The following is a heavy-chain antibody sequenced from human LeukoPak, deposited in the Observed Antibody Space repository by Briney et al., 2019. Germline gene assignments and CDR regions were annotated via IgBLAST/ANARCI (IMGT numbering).Heavy chain of an antibody. J-gene: IGHJ6*02. D-gene: IGHD3-22*01. V-gene: IGHV4-39*01. CDR1: GGSISSSSYY. CDR3: ARLFSYYDSSGYYASNTCYYYGMDV. CDR2: IYYSGST. Sequence: SETLSLTCTVSGGSISSSSYYWGWIRQPPGKGLEWIGSIYYSGSTSYNPSLKSRVTISVDTAKIQFSLKLSSVTAADTAVYYCARLFSYYDSSGYYASNTCYYYGMDVWGQGTTVTVSS.